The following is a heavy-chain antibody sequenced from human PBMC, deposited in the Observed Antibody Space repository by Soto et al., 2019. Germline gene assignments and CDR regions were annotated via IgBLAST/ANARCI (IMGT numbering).Heavy chain of an antibody. CDR1: GFTFSSYG. CDR3: AKDKGGVRANYYYYGMDV. D-gene: IGHD3-10*01. J-gene: IGHJ6*02. CDR2: ISYDGSNK. Sequence: QVQLVESGGGVVQPGRSLRLSCAASGFTFSSYGMHWVRQAPGKGLEWVAVISYDGSNKYYTDSVKGRFTISIDNSKNTLYLQMNSLRAEDTAVYYCAKDKGGVRANYYYYGMDVWGQGTTVTVSS. V-gene: IGHV3-30*18.